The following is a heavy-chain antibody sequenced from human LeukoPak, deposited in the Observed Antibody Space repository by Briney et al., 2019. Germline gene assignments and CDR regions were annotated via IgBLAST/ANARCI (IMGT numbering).Heavy chain of an antibody. D-gene: IGHD7-27*01. CDR3: ARAGTGEGALDI. V-gene: IGHV3-30-3*01. Sequence: GRSLRLSCAASGFTFSRYDMNWVRQAPGKGLEWVAVISYDGSNKYYADSVKGRFTISRDNSKNTLYLQMNSLRAEDTAVYYCARAGTGEGALDIWGQGTMVTVSS. J-gene: IGHJ3*02. CDR2: ISYDGSNK. CDR1: GFTFSRYD.